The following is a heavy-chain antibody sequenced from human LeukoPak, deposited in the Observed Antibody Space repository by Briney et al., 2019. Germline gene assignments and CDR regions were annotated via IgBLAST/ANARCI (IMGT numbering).Heavy chain of an antibody. CDR2: ISGSGGST. Sequence: PGGSLRLSCGTSGFTFSSYGMSWVRQAPGKGLEWVSAISGSGGSTYYADSVKGRFTISRDNSKNTLYLQMNSLRAEDTAVYYCAKGSYGSGSYPPYYGMDVWGQGTTVTVSS. J-gene: IGHJ6*02. V-gene: IGHV3-23*01. CDR1: GFTFSSYG. D-gene: IGHD3-10*01. CDR3: AKGSYGSGSYPPYYGMDV.